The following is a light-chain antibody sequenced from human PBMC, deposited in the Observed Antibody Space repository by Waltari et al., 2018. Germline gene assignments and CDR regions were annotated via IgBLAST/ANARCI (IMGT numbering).Light chain of an antibody. Sequence: IVMTQSPDTLSVSPGETATLSCRASQNINSNLAWYHHKPGQPPRLLIHAASTRAPGVPARFSGSRSGTEFTFTISNLQSEDFAVYYCQQYSNGPPITFGQGTRLEIK. CDR3: QQYSNGPPIT. V-gene: IGKV3-15*01. J-gene: IGKJ5*01. CDR2: AAS. CDR1: QNINSN.